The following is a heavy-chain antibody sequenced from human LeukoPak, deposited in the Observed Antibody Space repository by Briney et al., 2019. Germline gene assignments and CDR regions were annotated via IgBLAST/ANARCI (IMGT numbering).Heavy chain of an antibody. J-gene: IGHJ3*02. CDR3: ARDGYYYDSSGYQYDAFDI. V-gene: IGHV4-59*01. Sequence: PSETLSLTCTVSGGSISSYYWSWIRQTPGKGLEWIGYIYYSGSTNYNPSLKSRVTISVDTSKNQFSLKLSSVTAADTAVYYCARDGYYYDSSGYQYDAFDIWGQGTMVTVSS. CDR1: GGSISSYY. CDR2: IYYSGST. D-gene: IGHD3-22*01.